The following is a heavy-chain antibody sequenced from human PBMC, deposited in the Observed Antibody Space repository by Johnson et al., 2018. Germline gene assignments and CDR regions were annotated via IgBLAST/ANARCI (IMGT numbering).Heavy chain of an antibody. D-gene: IGHD4-23*01. J-gene: IGHJ6*03. V-gene: IGHV3-9*01. CDR1: GFTFDDYA. Sequence: VQLVESGGGLVQPGRSLRLSCAGSGFTFDDYAMHWVRQAPGKGLEWVSGISWNSGSIGYADSVKGRFTISRDNATTSQYVQMDSLRAEDTALFSCEKGGYGANSGYMDGWVKGTTVTVSS. CDR2: ISWNSGSI. CDR3: EKGGYGANSGYMDG.